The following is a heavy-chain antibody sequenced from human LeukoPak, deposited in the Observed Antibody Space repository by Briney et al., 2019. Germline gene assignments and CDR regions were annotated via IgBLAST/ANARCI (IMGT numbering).Heavy chain of an antibody. CDR2: ISYDGSNK. D-gene: IGHD1-1*01. CDR1: GFTFSSYA. Sequence: AGGSLRLSCAASGFTFSSYAMHWVRQAPGKGLEWVAVISYDGSNKYYADSVKGRFTISRDNSKNTLYLQMNSLRAEDTAVYYCAKGLDWFDPWGQGTLVTVSS. J-gene: IGHJ5*02. CDR3: AKGLDWFDP. V-gene: IGHV3-30-3*01.